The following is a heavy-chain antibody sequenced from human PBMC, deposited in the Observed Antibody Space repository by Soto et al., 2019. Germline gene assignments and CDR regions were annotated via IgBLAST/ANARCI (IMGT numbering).Heavy chain of an antibody. V-gene: IGHV4-39*01. CDR2: IYYSGST. Sequence: SETLSLTCTVSGGSISSSSYYWGWIRQPPGKGLEWIGSIYYSGSTYYNPSLKSRVTISVDTSKNQFSLKLSSVTAADTAVYYCARRLYYDSSGFEGGGMDVWGQGTTVNVS. CDR3: ARRLYYDSSGFEGGGMDV. J-gene: IGHJ6*01. D-gene: IGHD3-22*01. CDR1: GGSISSSSYY.